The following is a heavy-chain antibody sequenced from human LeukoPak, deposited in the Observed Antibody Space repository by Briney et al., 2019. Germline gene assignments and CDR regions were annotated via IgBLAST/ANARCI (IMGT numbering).Heavy chain of an antibody. Sequence: GASVKVSCKASGGTFSSYAISWVRQAPGQGLEWMGWINAGNGNTKYSQKFQGRVTITRDTSASTAYMELSSLRSEDTAVYYCARHRMIGLDYWGQGTLVTVSS. CDR3: ARHRMIGLDY. V-gene: IGHV1-3*01. J-gene: IGHJ4*02. CDR1: GGTFSSYA. CDR2: INAGNGNT. D-gene: IGHD3-16*01.